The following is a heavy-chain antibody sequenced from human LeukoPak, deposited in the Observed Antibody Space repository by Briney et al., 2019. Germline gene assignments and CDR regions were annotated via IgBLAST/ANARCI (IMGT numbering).Heavy chain of an antibody. Sequence: PGGSLRLSCAASGFTFSNFVIGWVRQARGKGLERVSGISASGGSTYYADSVRGRFTISRDNSKNTLYLQMNSLRAEDTAVYYCAIRNYWGQGTLVTVSS. J-gene: IGHJ4*02. V-gene: IGHV3-23*01. D-gene: IGHD3-3*01. CDR3: AIRNY. CDR2: ISASGGST. CDR1: GFTFSNFV.